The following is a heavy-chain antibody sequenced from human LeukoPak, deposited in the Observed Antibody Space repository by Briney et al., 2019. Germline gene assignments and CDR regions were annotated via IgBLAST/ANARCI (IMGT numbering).Heavy chain of an antibody. CDR1: GFTFSGSA. Sequence: PGGSLRLSCAASGFTFSGSAMHWVRQASGKGLEWVGRIRRKANSYATAYAASVKGRFTISRDDSKNTAYLQMNSLKTEDTAVYYCTRYFPDYDVYWGQGTLVTVSS. J-gene: IGHJ4*02. V-gene: IGHV3-73*01. CDR3: TRYFPDYDVY. D-gene: IGHD3-22*01. CDR2: IRRKANSYAT.